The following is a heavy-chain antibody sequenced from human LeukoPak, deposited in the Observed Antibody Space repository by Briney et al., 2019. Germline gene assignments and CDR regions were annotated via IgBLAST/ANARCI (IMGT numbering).Heavy chain of an antibody. D-gene: IGHD6-6*01. Sequence: SETLSLTRTVSGGSISSASYYWGWIRQPPGKGLEWIGTIYYSGSTYYNPSLKSRVTISVDTSKNQVSLKLRSVTAADTAVYHCARDWSSSSYTYYYYYMDVWGKGTTVTVSS. J-gene: IGHJ6*03. CDR3: ARDWSSSSYTYYYYYMDV. CDR2: IYYSGST. CDR1: GGSISSASYY. V-gene: IGHV4-39*07.